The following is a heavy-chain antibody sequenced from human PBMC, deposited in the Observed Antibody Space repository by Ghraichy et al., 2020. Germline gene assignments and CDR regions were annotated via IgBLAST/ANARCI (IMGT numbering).Heavy chain of an antibody. CDR1: GGSSRSSSYH. Sequence: SETLSLTFSVSGGSSRSSSYHWGWIRQPPGKGLEWIGSIYYNGNTYYNPSLKSRVTISVDTSKNQFFLNLSSVTAADTAVYYCARLVGCSSGCDGMDVWGQGTTVAVSS. V-gene: IGHV4-39*01. CDR2: IYYNGNT. CDR3: ARLVGCSSGCDGMDV. J-gene: IGHJ6*02. D-gene: IGHD6-19*01.